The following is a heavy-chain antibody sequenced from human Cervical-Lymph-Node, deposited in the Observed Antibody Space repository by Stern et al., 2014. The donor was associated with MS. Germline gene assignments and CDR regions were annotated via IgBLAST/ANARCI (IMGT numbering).Heavy chain of an antibody. CDR2: VSHSGTP. D-gene: IGHD5/OR15-5a*01. Sequence: QVQLQQSGPGLVKPSETLSLTCTVSNYSITNGYYWGWIRLPPGKGLEWIGSVSHSGTPYYNPSLKSRVTFSVDTSKNQFSLNLSSVTAADTAVYHCATVSVYGGFDYWGQGTLVTVSS. CDR1: NYSITNGYY. CDR3: ATVSVYGGFDY. V-gene: IGHV4-38-2*02. J-gene: IGHJ4*02.